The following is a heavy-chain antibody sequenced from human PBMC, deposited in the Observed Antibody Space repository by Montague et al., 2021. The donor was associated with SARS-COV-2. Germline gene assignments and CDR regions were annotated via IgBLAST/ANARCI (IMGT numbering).Heavy chain of an antibody. CDR3: ASGAGYSSCWYLAIEI. Sequence: SETLSLTCTVSSGSISSYYWSWIRQPPGKGLEWIGYIYYSGSTNYNPSLKSRVTISVDTSKNQFSLKLSSVTAADTAVYYCASGAGYSSCWYLAIEIWGQGTMVTVSS. V-gene: IGHV4-59*01. J-gene: IGHJ3*02. CDR1: SGSISSYY. CDR2: IYYSGST. D-gene: IGHD6-13*01.